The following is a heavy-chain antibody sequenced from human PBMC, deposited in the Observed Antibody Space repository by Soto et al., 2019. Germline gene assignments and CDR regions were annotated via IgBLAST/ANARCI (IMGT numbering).Heavy chain of an antibody. D-gene: IGHD4-17*01. V-gene: IGHV1-8*02. CDR1: GGTFSSYT. J-gene: IGHJ4*02. Sequence: QVQLVQSGAEVKKPGSSVKVSCKASGGTFSSYTISWVRQAPGQGLEWMGRMNPNSGNTGYAQKFQGRVTMTRNTSISTAYMELSSLRSEDTAVYYCARTLYGDNVDYWGQGTLVTVSS. CDR2: MNPNSGNT. CDR3: ARTLYGDNVDY.